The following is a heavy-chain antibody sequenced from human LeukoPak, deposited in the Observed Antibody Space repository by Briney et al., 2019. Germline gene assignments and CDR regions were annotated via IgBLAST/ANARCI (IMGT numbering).Heavy chain of an antibody. CDR1: GYTLTELS. J-gene: IGHJ4*02. CDR3: ATGEINCGGDCYDY. D-gene: IGHD2-21*01. Sequence: ASVKVSCKVSGYTLTELSMHWVRQAPGKGLEWMGGFDPEDGETIYAQKFQGRVTMTEDTSTDTAYMELSSLRSEDTAVYYCATGEINCGGDCYDYWGQGTLVTVSS. V-gene: IGHV1-24*01. CDR2: FDPEDGET.